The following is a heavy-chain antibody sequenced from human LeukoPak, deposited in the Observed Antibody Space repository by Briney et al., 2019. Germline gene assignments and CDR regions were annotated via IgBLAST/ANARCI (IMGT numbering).Heavy chain of an antibody. V-gene: IGHV3-7*01. Sequence: GGSLRLSCAASGFTFGAYWMTWVRQAPGKGLEWVANIKQDGSEKYYVDSVKGRFTISRDNAKNSLYLQMNSLRAEDTAVYYCARESYYGSGEGDYWGQGTLVTVSS. CDR2: IKQDGSEK. J-gene: IGHJ4*02. CDR3: ARESYYGSGEGDY. D-gene: IGHD3-10*01. CDR1: GFTFGAYW.